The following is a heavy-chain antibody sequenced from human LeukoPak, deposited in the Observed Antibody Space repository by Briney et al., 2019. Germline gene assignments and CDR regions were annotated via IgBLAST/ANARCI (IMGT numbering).Heavy chain of an antibody. CDR1: GFTFSDYY. CDR3: ARDRRGFYDSSGLDAFDI. V-gene: IGHV3-53*01. J-gene: IGHJ3*02. Sequence: PGGSLRLSCAASGFTFSDYYMSWVRQAPGKGLEWVSVIYSGGSTYYADSVKGRFTISRDNSKNTLYLQMNSLRAEDTAVYYCARDRRGFYDSSGLDAFDIWGQGTMVTVSS. D-gene: IGHD3-22*01. CDR2: IYSGGST.